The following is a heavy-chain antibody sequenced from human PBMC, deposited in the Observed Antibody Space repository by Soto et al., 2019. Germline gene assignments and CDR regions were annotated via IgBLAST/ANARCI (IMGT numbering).Heavy chain of an antibody. CDR3: AKDGEWIFGVVMTRFDY. CDR1: GFTFSSYS. V-gene: IGHV3-21*04. CDR2: ISSSSSST. J-gene: IGHJ4*02. Sequence: GGSLRLSCAASGFTFSSYSMNWVRQAPGKGLEWVSSISSSSSSTYYADSVKGRFTISRDNSKNTLYLQMNSLRAEDTAVYYCAKDGEWIFGVVMTRFDYWGQGTLVTVSS. D-gene: IGHD3-3*01.